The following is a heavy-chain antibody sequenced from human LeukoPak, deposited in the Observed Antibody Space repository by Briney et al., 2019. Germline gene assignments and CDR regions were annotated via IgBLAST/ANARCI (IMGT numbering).Heavy chain of an antibody. D-gene: IGHD3-22*01. CDR1: GGSISSSSYY. Sequence: SETLSLTCTVSGGSISSSSYYWGWIRQPPGKGLEWIGSIYYSGSTYYNPSLKSRVTISVDTSKNQFSLKLSSVTAADTAVYYCAREDAPYYDSSGYWDAFDIWGQGTMVTVSS. J-gene: IGHJ3*02. V-gene: IGHV4-39*07. CDR2: IYYSGST. CDR3: AREDAPYYDSSGYWDAFDI.